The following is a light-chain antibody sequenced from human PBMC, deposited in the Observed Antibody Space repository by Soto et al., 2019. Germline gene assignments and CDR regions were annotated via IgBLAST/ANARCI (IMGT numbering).Light chain of an antibody. CDR3: QHYGTSPWT. CDR2: GAS. J-gene: IGKJ1*01. CDR1: QSVSRY. V-gene: IGKV3-20*01. Sequence: EIVLTQSPGTLSLSPGERATLSCRASQSVSRYLAWYQQKPGQAPRVLIYGASSRATGIPDRFSGSGSGTEFTLTISRLEPEDVAVYYCQHYGTSPWTFGQGTKVEIK.